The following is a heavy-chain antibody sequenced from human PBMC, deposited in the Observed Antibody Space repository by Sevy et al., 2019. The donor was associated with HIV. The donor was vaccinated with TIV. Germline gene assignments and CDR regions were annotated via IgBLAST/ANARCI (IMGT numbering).Heavy chain of an antibody. CDR3: ARAPEGFNMKSPDY. D-gene: IGHD3-22*01. V-gene: IGHV3-30-3*01. CDR2: ISYDGSEK. J-gene: IGHJ4*02. CDR1: GFTFNDYA. Sequence: GGSLRLSCEASGFTFNDYAMYWVRQAPGKGLEWVAVISYDGSEKYYADSVRGRFTLSRDKSTNTVQLQMNSLRPEDTAVYYCARAPEGFNMKSPDYWGQGTLVTVSS.